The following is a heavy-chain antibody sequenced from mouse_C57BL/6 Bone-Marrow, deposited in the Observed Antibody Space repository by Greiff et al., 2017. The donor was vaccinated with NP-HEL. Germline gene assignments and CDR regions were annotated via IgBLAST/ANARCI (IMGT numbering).Heavy chain of an antibody. V-gene: IGHV2-9*01. CDR1: GFSLTSYG. Sequence: VHLVESGPGLVAPSQSLSITCTVSGFSLTSYGVDWVRQPPGKGLEWLGVIWGGGSTNYNSALMSRLSISKDNSKSQVFLKMNSLQTDDTAMYYCAKQETAQEGDYYAMDYWGQGTSVTVSS. CDR3: AKQETAQEGDYYAMDY. D-gene: IGHD3-2*02. J-gene: IGHJ4*01. CDR2: IWGGGST.